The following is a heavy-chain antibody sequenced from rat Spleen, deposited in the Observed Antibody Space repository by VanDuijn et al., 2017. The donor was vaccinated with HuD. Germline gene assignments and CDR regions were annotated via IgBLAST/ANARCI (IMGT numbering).Heavy chain of an antibody. Sequence: EVQLKESGPGLVQPSQTLSLTCTVSGFSLTDYSVHWVRQPPGKGLEWMGVLWSNGNTAYNSTLKSRLSISRDTSKSQVFLKMNSLQTEDTAIYFCTHLWAYWGQGTLVTVSS. CDR3: THLWAY. CDR1: GFSLTDYS. CDR2: LWSNGNT. J-gene: IGHJ3*01. V-gene: IGHV2S63*01. D-gene: IGHD4-6*01.